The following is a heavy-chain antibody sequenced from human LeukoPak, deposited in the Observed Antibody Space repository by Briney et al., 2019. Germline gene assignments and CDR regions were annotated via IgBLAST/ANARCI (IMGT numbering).Heavy chain of an antibody. J-gene: IGHJ6*01. CDR2: INHSGST. CDR3: ARVTPHYYDSSGYYPSLYNYYG. D-gene: IGHD3-22*01. Sequence: SETLSLTCAVYGGSFSGYYWSWIRQPPGKGLEWIGEINHSGSTNYNPSLKSRVTISVDTSKNQFSLKLSSVTAADTAVYYCARVTPHYYDSSGYYPSLYNYYG. CDR1: GGSFSGYY. V-gene: IGHV4-34*01.